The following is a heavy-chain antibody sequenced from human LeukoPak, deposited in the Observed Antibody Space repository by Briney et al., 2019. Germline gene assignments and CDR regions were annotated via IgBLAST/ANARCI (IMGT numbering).Heavy chain of an antibody. CDR1: GDSISSSY. D-gene: IGHD1-26*01. V-gene: IGHV4-59*08. Sequence: SETLSLTYTVSGDSISSSYWSWIRQPPGKGLEWIGYIYYSVNTSYNPSLKSRVTISVDTSKNRFSLKLRSVTVADTAVYYCARHSGGIDYWGQGTLVTVSS. J-gene: IGHJ4*02. CDR3: ARHSGGIDY. CDR2: IYYSVNT.